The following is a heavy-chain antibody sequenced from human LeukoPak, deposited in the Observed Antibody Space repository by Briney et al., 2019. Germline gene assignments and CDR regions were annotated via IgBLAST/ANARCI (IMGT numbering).Heavy chain of an antibody. CDR1: GFSFGSYW. V-gene: IGHV3-74*01. J-gene: IGHJ6*02. CDR3: ARTGVPYAMDV. Sequence: GGSLRLSCAASGFSFGSYWMHWVRQAPGKGLVWVSRIYSDGSITIYADSVKGRFTISRDNAKNTLYLQMNSLRADDTAMYYCARTGVPYAMDVWGQGTTVTVS. D-gene: IGHD1-1*01. CDR2: IYSDGSIT.